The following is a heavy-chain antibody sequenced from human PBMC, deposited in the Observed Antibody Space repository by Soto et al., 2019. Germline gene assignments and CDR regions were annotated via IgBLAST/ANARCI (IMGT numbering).Heavy chain of an antibody. CDR3: ARGDSSGYYFSPYFDY. Sequence: SETLSLTCTVSGGSISSGDYYWSWIRQPPGKGLEWIGYIYYSGSTYYNPSLKSRVTISVDTSKNQFSLKLSSVTAADTAVYYCARGDSSGYYFSPYFDYWGQGTLVTGLL. CDR2: IYYSGST. V-gene: IGHV4-30-4*01. D-gene: IGHD3-22*01. CDR1: GGSISSGDYY. J-gene: IGHJ4*02.